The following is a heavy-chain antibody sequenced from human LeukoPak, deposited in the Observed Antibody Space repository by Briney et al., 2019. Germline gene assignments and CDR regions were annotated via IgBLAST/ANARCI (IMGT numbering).Heavy chain of an antibody. CDR1: GGSISSGGYY. CDR2: IYYSGTT. D-gene: IGHD2-15*01. J-gene: IGHJ4*02. CDR3: AREQRGYCSGGNCYSVNDY. Sequence: SETLSLTCSVSGGSISSGGYYWTWIRQHPGKGLEWIGYIYYSGTTSYNPSLKSRVTILVDTSKNQFSLKLSSVTAADTAVYYCAREQRGYCSGGNCYSVNDYWGQGTLVTVSS. V-gene: IGHV4-31*03.